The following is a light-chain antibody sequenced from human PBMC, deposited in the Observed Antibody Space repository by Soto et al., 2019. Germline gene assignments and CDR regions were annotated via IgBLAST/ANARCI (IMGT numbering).Light chain of an antibody. J-gene: IGLJ1*01. CDR2: LNN. CDR1: SSNIGAGYA. V-gene: IGLV1-40*01. Sequence: QSLLRQPASVSGAPGQRFTISCTGSSSNIGAGYAVLWYQQLPGAVPRLVIYLNNNRPSGVPDRISGSKSGTSASLAITGLQAEDEADYYCQSYDISLSGSVFGTGTNVTVL. CDR3: QSYDISLSGSV.